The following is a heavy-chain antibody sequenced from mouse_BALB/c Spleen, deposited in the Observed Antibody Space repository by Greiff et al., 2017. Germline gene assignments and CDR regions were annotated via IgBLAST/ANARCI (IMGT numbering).Heavy chain of an antibody. CDR1: GFSLTSYG. CDR3: ARGYGNYYYAMDY. CDR2: IWAGGST. Sequence: VHLVESGPGLVAPSQSLSITCTVSGFSLTSYGVHWVRQPPGKGLEWLGVIWAGGSTNYNSALMSRLSISKDNSKSQVFLKMNSLQTDDTAMYYCARGYGNYYYAMDYWGQGTSVTVSS. V-gene: IGHV2-9*02. D-gene: IGHD2-1*01. J-gene: IGHJ4*01.